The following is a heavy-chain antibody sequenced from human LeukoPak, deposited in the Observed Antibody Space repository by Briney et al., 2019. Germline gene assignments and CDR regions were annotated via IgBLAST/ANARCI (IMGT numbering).Heavy chain of an antibody. CDR1: GGSISSSSYY. J-gene: IGHJ5*02. Sequence: PSETLSLTCTVSGGSISSSSYYWSWIRQPAGKGLEWIGRIYTSGSTNYNPSLKSRVTISVDTSKNQFSLKLSSVTAADTAVYYCARQGDSSSWYRHNWFDPWGQGTLVTVSS. V-gene: IGHV4-61*02. CDR3: ARQGDSSSWYRHNWFDP. CDR2: IYTSGST. D-gene: IGHD6-13*01.